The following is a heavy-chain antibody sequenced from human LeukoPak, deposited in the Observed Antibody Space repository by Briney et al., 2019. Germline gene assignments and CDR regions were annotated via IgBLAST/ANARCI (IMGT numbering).Heavy chain of an antibody. D-gene: IGHD1-26*01. Sequence: ASVKVSCKASGYTFTSYDINWVRQATGQGLEWMGWMNPNSGNTGYAQKFQGRVTMTRNTSISTAYMELSSLRSEDTAVYYCARGPPIVGATKVYYYYYMDVWGKGTTVTVSS. CDR2: MNPNSGNT. V-gene: IGHV1-8*01. J-gene: IGHJ6*03. CDR3: ARGPPIVGATKVYYYYYMDV. CDR1: GYTFTSYD.